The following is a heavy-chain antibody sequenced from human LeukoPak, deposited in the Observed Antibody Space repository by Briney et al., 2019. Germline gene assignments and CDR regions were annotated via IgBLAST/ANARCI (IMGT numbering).Heavy chain of an antibody. D-gene: IGHD4-17*01. CDR1: GFTFSTYA. V-gene: IGHV3-23*01. CDR3: ARCYGDYYYGMDV. J-gene: IGHJ6*02. Sequence: GGSLRLSCAASGFTFSTYAMSWVRQAPGKGLEWVSAISGSGGITYYADSVKGRFTISRDNAKNLLYLQMNSLRAEDTAVYYCARCYGDYYYGMDVWGQGTTVTVSS. CDR2: ISGSGGIT.